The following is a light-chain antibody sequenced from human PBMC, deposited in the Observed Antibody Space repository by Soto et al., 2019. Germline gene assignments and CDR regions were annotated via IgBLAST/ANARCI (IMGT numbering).Light chain of an antibody. CDR1: SSDVGGYKL. V-gene: IGLV2-23*01. CDR3: CSYGGSSTYV. CDR2: EGS. Sequence: QSVLTQPASVSGSPGQSITISCTGTSSDVGGYKLVSWYQQHPGAAPKLIIYEGSKRPSGVSIRFSASRSGNTASLTISGLHAEDEADYYCCSYGGSSTYVFGTGTKVTVL. J-gene: IGLJ1*01.